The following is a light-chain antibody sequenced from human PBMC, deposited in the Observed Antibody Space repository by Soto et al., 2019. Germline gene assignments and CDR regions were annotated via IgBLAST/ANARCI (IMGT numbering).Light chain of an antibody. CDR3: QQYFTYSWT. CDR1: QSISSW. CDR2: KAS. V-gene: IGKV1-5*03. Sequence: DIQMTQSPSTLSASVGDRVTITCRASQSISSWLAWYQQKPGRAPNLLIYKASTLESGVPSRFSGSGSGTDFTLTITSLQPDDFATYYCQQYFTYSWTFGQGTRVEIK. J-gene: IGKJ1*01.